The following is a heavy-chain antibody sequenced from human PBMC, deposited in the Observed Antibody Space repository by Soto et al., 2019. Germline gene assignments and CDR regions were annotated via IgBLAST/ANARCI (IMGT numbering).Heavy chain of an antibody. V-gene: IGHV4-59*08. CDR1: GGSISSYY. Sequence: PSETLSLTCTVSGGSISSYYWSWIRQPPGKGLEWIGYIYYSGSTNYNPSLKSRVTISVDTSKNQFSLKLSSVTAADTAVYYCARLRHSSSWASPYYYYYYMDVWGKGTTVTVSS. CDR2: IYYSGST. D-gene: IGHD6-13*01. CDR3: ARLRHSSSWASPYYYYYYMDV. J-gene: IGHJ6*03.